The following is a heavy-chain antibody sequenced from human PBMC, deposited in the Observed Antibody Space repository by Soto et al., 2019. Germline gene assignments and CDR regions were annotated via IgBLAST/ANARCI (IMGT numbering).Heavy chain of an antibody. D-gene: IGHD5-18*01. CDR2: IYYSGST. Sequence: QVQLQESGPGLVKPSETLSLTCTVSGGSISSYYWSWIRQPPGKGLEWIGYIYYSGSTKYNPSLKSRVTISVDTSKNQFYLKLNSVTAADTAVYYCARGRGDTAMAWYYWGQGTLVTVSS. CDR1: GGSISSYY. V-gene: IGHV4-59*01. J-gene: IGHJ4*02. CDR3: ARGRGDTAMAWYY.